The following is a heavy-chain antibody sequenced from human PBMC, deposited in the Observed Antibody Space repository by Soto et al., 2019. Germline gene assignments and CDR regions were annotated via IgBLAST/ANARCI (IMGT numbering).Heavy chain of an antibody. V-gene: IGHV4-39*01. J-gene: IGHJ4*02. CDR2: IYYSGST. Sequence: SETLSLTCTVSGGSISSSSYYWGWIRQPPGKGLEWIGSIYYSGSTYYNPSLKSRVTISVDTSKNQFSLKLSSVTAADTAVYYCASLDTAMVTFDYWGQGTLVTVSS. CDR1: GGSISSSSYY. CDR3: ASLDTAMVTFDY. D-gene: IGHD5-18*01.